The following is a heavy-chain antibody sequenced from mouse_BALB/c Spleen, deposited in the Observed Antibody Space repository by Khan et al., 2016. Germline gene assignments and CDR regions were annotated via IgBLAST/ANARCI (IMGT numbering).Heavy chain of an antibody. CDR1: GYTFTDYE. CDR3: AKGLRRGYYFDS. V-gene: IGHV1-15*01. D-gene: IGHD2-4*01. J-gene: IGHJ2*01. CDR2: IHPGGGGS. Sequence: QVQLQQSGAELVRPGASVKLSCKALGYTFTDYEMHWVKQTPVHGLEWIGAIHPGGGGSAYNQKFKVRATLTAEKSSSTAYMELSSLTSEDSAVYYRAKGLRRGYYFDSWGQGTTLTVSS.